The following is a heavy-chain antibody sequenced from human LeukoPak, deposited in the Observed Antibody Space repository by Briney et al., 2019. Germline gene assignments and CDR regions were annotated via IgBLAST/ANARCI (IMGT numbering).Heavy chain of an antibody. CDR3: ARGLVVLDAFDI. J-gene: IGHJ3*02. Sequence: PSETLSLTCTVSGGSVSSGSYYWSWIRQPPGKGLEWIGYTYYSGSTNYNPSLKSRVTISVDTSKNQFSLKLSSVTAADTAVYYCARGLVVLDAFDIWGQGTMVTVSS. CDR2: TYYSGST. D-gene: IGHD3-22*01. CDR1: GGSVSSGSYY. V-gene: IGHV4-61*01.